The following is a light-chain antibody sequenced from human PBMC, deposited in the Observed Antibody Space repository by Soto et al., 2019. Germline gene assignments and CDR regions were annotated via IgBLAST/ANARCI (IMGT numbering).Light chain of an antibody. CDR3: QQLNSYPLT. J-gene: IGKJ4*01. V-gene: IGKV3-20*01. Sequence: EVVLTQSPGTLSLSPGERATLSCRASQSVSGSDLAWYQQKPVQAPRLLIYGASTRATGIPARFSGSGSGTESTLTISSLQHEDFATYYCQQLNSYPLTCGGGTKVDIK. CDR1: QSVSGSD. CDR2: GAS.